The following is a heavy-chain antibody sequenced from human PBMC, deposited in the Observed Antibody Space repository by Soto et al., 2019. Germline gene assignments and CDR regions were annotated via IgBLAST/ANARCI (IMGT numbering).Heavy chain of an antibody. CDR3: GREGQHLAQEDNYLFNGIDV. CDR2: MGAHIGHT. Sequence: QFQLVQSGDEVKKPGASVKVSCQASGYTFTSFGISWVRQAPGHGLEWMGWMGAHIGHTRQAQKFQGRLTMTTDASMNTAYMDLRSLTSDDTALYYCGREGQHLAQEDNYLFNGIDVWGQGTKVIGAS. CDR1: GYTFTSFG. J-gene: IGHJ6*02. V-gene: IGHV1-18*01. D-gene: IGHD6-13*01.